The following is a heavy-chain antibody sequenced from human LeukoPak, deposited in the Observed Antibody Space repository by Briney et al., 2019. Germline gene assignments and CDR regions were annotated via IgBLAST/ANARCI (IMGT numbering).Heavy chain of an antibody. J-gene: IGHJ5*02. V-gene: IGHV3-15*01. CDR1: GFTFNNAW. Sequence: GGSLRLSCAASGFTFNNAWMNWVRQAPGKGLEWVGRIKSKNVGGTTDYAAPVRGRFTISRDDSKNTVYLQMNSLKIEDTAVYYCTSHAAFDPWGQGTLVTV. CDR2: IKSKNVGGTT. CDR3: TSHAAFDP.